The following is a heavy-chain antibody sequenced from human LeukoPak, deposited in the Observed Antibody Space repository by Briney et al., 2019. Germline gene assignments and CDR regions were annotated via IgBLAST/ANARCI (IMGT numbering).Heavy chain of an antibody. J-gene: IGHJ4*02. CDR3: AKPAYCSGGSCYSIGYFDY. Sequence: GGSLRLSCAASGFTFSSYAMSWVRHAPGKGLEGVTGISGSGGSTYYADTGKGRFTISRDNSKNTLYLQMNSLRAEDTAVYYCAKPAYCSGGSCYSIGYFDYWGQGTLVTVSS. V-gene: IGHV3-23*01. D-gene: IGHD2-15*01. CDR1: GFTFSSYA. CDR2: ISGSGGST.